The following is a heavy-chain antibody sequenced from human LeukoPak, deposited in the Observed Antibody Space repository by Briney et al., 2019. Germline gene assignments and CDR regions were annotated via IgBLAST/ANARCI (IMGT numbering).Heavy chain of an antibody. D-gene: IGHD3-10*01. CDR2: IYYSGST. CDR3: ARGALLWFGDRMEYYFDY. CDR1: GGSISSGGYS. Sequence: NPSETLSLTCAVSGGSISSGGYSWSWIRQPPGKGLEWIGYIYYSGSTYYNPSLKSRVTISVDTSKNQFSLKLSSMTAADTAVYYCARGALLWFGDRMEYYFDYWGQGTLLTVSS. V-gene: IGHV4-30-4*07. J-gene: IGHJ4*02.